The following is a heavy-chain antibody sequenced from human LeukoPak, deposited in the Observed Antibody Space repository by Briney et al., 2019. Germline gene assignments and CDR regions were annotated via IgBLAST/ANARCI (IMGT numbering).Heavy chain of an antibody. V-gene: IGHV3-30*02. J-gene: IGHJ3*02. D-gene: IGHD6-13*01. CDR1: GFTFSSYG. Sequence: GGSLRLSCAASGFTFSSYGMHWVRQAPGKGLEWVAFIRYDGSNKYYADSVKGRFTISRDNSKNTLYLQMNSLRAEDTAVYYCAKDDRDWYSSTQDAFDIWGQGTMVTVSS. CDR3: AKDDRDWYSSTQDAFDI. CDR2: IRYDGSNK.